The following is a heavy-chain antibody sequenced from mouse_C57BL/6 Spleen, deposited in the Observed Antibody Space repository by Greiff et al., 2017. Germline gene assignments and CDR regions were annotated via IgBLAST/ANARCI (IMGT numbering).Heavy chain of an antibody. D-gene: IGHD1-1*02. CDR1: GYSITSGYD. V-gene: IGHV3-1*01. CDR2: ISYSGST. Sequence: EVHLVESGPGMVKPSQSLSLTCTVTGYSITSGYDWHWIRHFPGNKLEWMGYISYSGSTNYNPSLKSRISITHDTSKNHFFLKLNSVTTEDTATYYCARGLYYYAMDYWGQGTSVTVSS. J-gene: IGHJ4*01. CDR3: ARGLYYYAMDY.